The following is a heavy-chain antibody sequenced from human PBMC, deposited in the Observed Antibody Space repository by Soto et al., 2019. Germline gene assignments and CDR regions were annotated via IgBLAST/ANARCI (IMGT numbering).Heavy chain of an antibody. D-gene: IGHD6-19*01. CDR2: INPSGGST. Sequence: ASVKVSCKASGYTFTSYYMHWVRQAPGQGLERMGIINPSGGSTSYAQKFQGRVTMTRDTSTSTVYMELSSLRSEDTAVYYCASSSRSAAGDYYYYGMDVWGQGTTVTVSS. V-gene: IGHV1-46*01. J-gene: IGHJ6*02. CDR1: GYTFTSYY. CDR3: ASSSRSAAGDYYYYGMDV.